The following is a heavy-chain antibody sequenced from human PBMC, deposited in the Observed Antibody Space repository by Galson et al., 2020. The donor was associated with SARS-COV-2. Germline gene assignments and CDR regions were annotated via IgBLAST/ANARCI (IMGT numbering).Heavy chain of an antibody. CDR3: ARVGDSDGSNWFDP. D-gene: IGHD3-22*01. V-gene: IGHV7-4-1*02. CDR1: TNYA. Sequence: TNYAMNWVRQAPGQGLEWLGWINTNTGNPTYAQGFTGRFVFSLDTSVSTAYLQITSLKAEDTAVYYCARVGDSDGSNWFDPWGQGTLVTVSS. J-gene: IGHJ5*02. CDR2: INTNTGNP.